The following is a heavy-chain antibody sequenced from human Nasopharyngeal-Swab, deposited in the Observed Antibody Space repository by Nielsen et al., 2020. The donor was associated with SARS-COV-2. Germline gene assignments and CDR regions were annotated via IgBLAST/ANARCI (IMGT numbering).Heavy chain of an antibody. CDR1: GGSISSGGYY. Sequence: SETLSLTCTVSGGSISSGGYYWSWIRQHPGKGLEWIGYIYYSGSTYYNPSLKSRVTISVDTSKNQFSLKLSSVTAADTAVYYFARDWGNSGAFDIWGQGTMVTVSS. V-gene: IGHV4-31*03. CDR3: ARDWGNSGAFDI. J-gene: IGHJ3*02. D-gene: IGHD4-23*01. CDR2: IYYSGST.